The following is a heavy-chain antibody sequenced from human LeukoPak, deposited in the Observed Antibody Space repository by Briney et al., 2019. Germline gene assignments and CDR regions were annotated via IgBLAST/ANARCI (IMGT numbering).Heavy chain of an antibody. Sequence: SETLSLTCTVSGGSISSSSYYWGWIRQPPGKGLEWIGSIYYSGSTYYNPSLKSRVTISVDMSKNQFSLKLSSVTAADTAVYYCAREDFDWLSFFDYWGQGTLVTVSS. J-gene: IGHJ4*02. CDR3: AREDFDWLSFFDY. V-gene: IGHV4-39*07. D-gene: IGHD3-9*01. CDR1: GGSISSSSYY. CDR2: IYYSGST.